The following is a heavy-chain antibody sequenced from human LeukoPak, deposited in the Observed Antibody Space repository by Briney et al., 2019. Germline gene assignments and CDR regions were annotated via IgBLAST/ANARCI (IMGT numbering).Heavy chain of an antibody. J-gene: IGHJ4*02. CDR3: ARRVAATSYFDY. Sequence: KSSETLSLTCTVSGGSISSSRYYWGWIRQPPGKGLEWIGSMFYSGSTYYNPSLKSRVTISVDTSKNQFSLKLSSVTAADTAVYNCARRVAATSYFDYWGQGTLVTVSS. V-gene: IGHV4-39*01. CDR2: MFYSGST. CDR1: GGSISSSRYY. D-gene: IGHD6-19*01.